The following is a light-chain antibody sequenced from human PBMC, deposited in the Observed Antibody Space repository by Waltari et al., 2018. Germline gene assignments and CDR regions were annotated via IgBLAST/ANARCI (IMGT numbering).Light chain of an antibody. J-gene: IGLJ3*02. V-gene: IGLV2-11*01. Sequence: QSALTQPRSVSGSPGQSVTISCTGTSNDVGAYNYVSWHQQHPGKAPKLMIYAVSKRPSGVPDRFSASKSGNTASLTISGLQAEDEADYYCCSYTGTYTHWVFGGGTKLTVL. CDR2: AVS. CDR3: CSYTGTYTHWV. CDR1: SNDVGAYNY.